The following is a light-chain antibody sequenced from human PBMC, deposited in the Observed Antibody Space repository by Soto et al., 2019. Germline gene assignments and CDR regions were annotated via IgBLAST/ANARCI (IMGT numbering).Light chain of an antibody. CDR2: GAS. Sequence: EIVLTQSPGAVSLCPLERGTLSGRASQSISNNYLAWYQQKPGQAPRLLVYGASTRASDIEGRFSGSGSGTDFTLTISRLEPEDFAVYYCQQYGSSPPYTFGQGTRLEIK. CDR1: QSISNNY. CDR3: QQYGSSPPYT. V-gene: IGKV3-20*01. J-gene: IGKJ5*01.